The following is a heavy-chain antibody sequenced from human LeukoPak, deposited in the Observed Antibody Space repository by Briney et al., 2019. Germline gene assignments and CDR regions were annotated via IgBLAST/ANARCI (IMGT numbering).Heavy chain of an antibody. CDR3: ARGRDYYYYMDV. CDR1: GGSINSFY. Sequence: SETLSLTCTVSGGSINSFYWSWVRQPAGKGLEWIGRIYTGGSTDYTPSLKSRVIISVDKSKSQFSLKLNSVAAADTAVYYCARGRDYYYYMDVWGKGTTVTVSS. V-gene: IGHV4-4*07. CDR2: IYTGGST. J-gene: IGHJ6*03.